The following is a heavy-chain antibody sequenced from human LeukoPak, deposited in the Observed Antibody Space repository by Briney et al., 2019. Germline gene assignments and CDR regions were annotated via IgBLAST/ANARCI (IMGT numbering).Heavy chain of an antibody. V-gene: IGHV1-18*01. D-gene: IGHD4-17*01. CDR1: GYTFTSYG. Sequence: SVKVSCKASGYTFTSYGISWVRQAPAQGLEWMGWISAYNGNTNYAQKLQGRVTMTTDTSTSTAYMELRSLRSDDTAVYYCARDLATVVTNYYYGMDVWGQGTTVTVSS. CDR3: ARDLATVVTNYYYGMDV. CDR2: ISAYNGNT. J-gene: IGHJ6*02.